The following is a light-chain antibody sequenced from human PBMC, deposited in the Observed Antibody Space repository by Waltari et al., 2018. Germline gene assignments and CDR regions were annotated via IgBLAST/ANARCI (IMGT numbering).Light chain of an antibody. CDR2: KGN. Sequence: QTVVTQEPSLSVSPGGTVTLTCVLNSGSLSTTSYATWYQQTPGQAPRTLWYKGNMRSSGVPDRFSGSILGNKAALTITGAQAQDESDYYCSLYMGSGIWVFGGGTKLTVL. J-gene: IGLJ3*02. CDR3: SLYMGSGIWV. CDR1: SGSLSTTSY. V-gene: IGLV8-61*01.